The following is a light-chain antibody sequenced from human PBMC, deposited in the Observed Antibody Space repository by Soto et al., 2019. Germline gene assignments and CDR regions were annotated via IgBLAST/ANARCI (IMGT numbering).Light chain of an antibody. CDR3: CSYVTTPEI. Sequence: ALAHPRSVSGSPGQLLTIFCTGTSGDVDDYRYVSWYQQYPGKAPKLVIYDGTKRPSGVPDRFSGSNSGITASLTISGLQAEDEADYYCCSYVTTPEIFGTGTKVTVL. CDR1: SGDVDDYRY. CDR2: DGT. V-gene: IGLV2-11*01. J-gene: IGLJ1*01.